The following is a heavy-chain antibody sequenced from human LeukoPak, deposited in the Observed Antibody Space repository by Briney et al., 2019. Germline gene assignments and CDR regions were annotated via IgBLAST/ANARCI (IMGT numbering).Heavy chain of an antibody. CDR2: IYFSGST. CDR3: ARGAAPHYSDY. D-gene: IGHD6-6*01. CDR1: GGSIRSRC. J-gene: IGHJ4*02. V-gene: IGHV4-59*11. Sequence: PSETLSLTCTVSGGSIRSRCWSWVRQPPGKRLEWIGYIYFSGSTNYNPSLKSRVTISMGTSENQFSLKLSSVTAADTAVYYCARGAAPHYSDYRGQGTLVTVSS.